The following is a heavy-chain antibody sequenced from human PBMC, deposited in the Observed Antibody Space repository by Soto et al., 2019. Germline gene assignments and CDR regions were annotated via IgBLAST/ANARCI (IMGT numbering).Heavy chain of an antibody. CDR1: GGSVSSGSYY. J-gene: IGHJ4*02. Sequence: QVQLQESGPGLVEPSETLSLTCTVSGGSVSSGSYYWSWIRQPPGKGLEWSGYIYYSGRTNYNPALKGRVTISVDTSKNQFSLKLSSVTAADTAVYYCARDAHKSYGPLYFDYWGQGTLVTVSS. CDR3: ARDAHKSYGPLYFDY. V-gene: IGHV4-61*01. CDR2: IYYSGRT. D-gene: IGHD5-18*01.